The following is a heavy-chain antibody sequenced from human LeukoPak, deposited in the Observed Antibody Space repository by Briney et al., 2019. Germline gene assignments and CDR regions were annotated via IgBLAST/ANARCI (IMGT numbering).Heavy chain of an antibody. CDR3: ARGGWKLASDH. CDR1: GFTFSSYS. CDR2: ISSSSSYI. D-gene: IGHD1-1*01. Sequence: GSLRLSCAASGFTFSSYSMNWVRQAPGKGLEWVSSISSSSSYIYYADSVKGRFTISRDNAKNSLYLQMSSLRGEDTAVYYCARGGWKLASDHWGQGTLITVSS. V-gene: IGHV3-21*01. J-gene: IGHJ4*02.